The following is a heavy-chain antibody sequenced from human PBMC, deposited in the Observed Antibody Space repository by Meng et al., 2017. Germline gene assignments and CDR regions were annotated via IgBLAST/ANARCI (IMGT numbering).Heavy chain of an antibody. CDR2: INHSGST. V-gene: IGHV4-34*01. CDR3: AGGLRPAALGYYFDY. J-gene: IGHJ4*02. CDR1: GVSLSSYY. Sequence: QVHRLRRAAGLCTPLEPRSLTCAASGVSLSSYYCTWIRQPPGKGLEIIGEINHSGSTNNNPSHKSRVTISVYTSNNQFSLQLSSVTAADTAVYYCAGGLRPAALGYYFDYWGQGTLVTVSS. D-gene: IGHD6-13*01.